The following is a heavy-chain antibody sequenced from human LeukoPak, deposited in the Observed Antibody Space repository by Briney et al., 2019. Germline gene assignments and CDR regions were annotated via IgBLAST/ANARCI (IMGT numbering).Heavy chain of an antibody. CDR3: ARYSGDNNAFDY. CDR2: INPISGGT. Sequence: GASVKVSFRASGYTFTAYYMHWVRQAPGQGREWMGWINPISGGTNYAQKFQGRVTITRDTSISTAYMELSSLRFDDTAVYYCARYSGDNNAFDYWGQGTLVTVSS. D-gene: IGHD3-10*01. CDR1: GYTFTAYY. J-gene: IGHJ4*02. V-gene: IGHV1-2*02.